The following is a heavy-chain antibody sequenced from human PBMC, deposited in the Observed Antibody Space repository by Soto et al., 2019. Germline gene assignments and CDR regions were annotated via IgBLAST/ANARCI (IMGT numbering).Heavy chain of an antibody. Sequence: PGESLKISCKGSGYSFTSYWISWVRQMPGKGLEWMGRIDPSDSYTNYSPSFQGHVTISADKSISTAYLQWSSLKASDTAMYYCARTSYADCGGACHNHDAFDVWGQRTLVTVSS. V-gene: IGHV5-10-1*01. CDR1: GYSFTSYW. CDR2: IDPSDSYT. J-gene: IGHJ3*01. CDR3: ARTSYADCGGACHNHDAFDV. D-gene: IGHD2-21*02.